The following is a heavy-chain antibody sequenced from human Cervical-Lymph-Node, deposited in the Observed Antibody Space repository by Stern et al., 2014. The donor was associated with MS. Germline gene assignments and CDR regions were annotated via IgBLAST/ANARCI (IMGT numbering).Heavy chain of an antibody. J-gene: IGHJ4*02. Sequence: QVQLQESGPGLVKPSETLSLTCTVSGGSISSTTHYWGWIRQSPGKGLEWIGSMYYSGITFYNPSLESRVTISVDTSKNQVSLKLSSVTAADTAVYYCARQPAGLTFDFWARGTPVIVSS. CDR2: MYYSGIT. D-gene: IGHD6-19*01. V-gene: IGHV4-39*01. CDR3: ARQPAGLTFDF. CDR1: GGSISSTTHY.